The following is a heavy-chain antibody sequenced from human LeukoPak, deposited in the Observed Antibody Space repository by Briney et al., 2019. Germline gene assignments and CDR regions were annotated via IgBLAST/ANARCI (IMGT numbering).Heavy chain of an antibody. V-gene: IGHV3-66*01. Sequence: PGGSLRLSCAAPGFTVSSNYMSWVRQAPGKGLEWVSVIYSGGSTYYADSVKGRFTISRDNSKNTLYLQMNSLRAEDTAVYYCAREKPIFGVVIMYYFDYWGQGTLVTVSS. J-gene: IGHJ4*02. CDR3: AREKPIFGVVIMYYFDY. CDR2: IYSGGST. CDR1: GFTVSSNY. D-gene: IGHD3-3*01.